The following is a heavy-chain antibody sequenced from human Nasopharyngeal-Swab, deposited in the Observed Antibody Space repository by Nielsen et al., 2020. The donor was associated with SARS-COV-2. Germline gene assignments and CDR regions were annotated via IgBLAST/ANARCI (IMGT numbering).Heavy chain of an antibody. CDR3: ARGADSSGYSMYYFDY. CDR1: GGSISSYY. Sequence: SETLSLTCTVSGGSISSYYWSWIRQPPGKGLEWIGYIYYSGSTNYNPSLKSRVTISVDTSKNQFSLKLGSVTAADTAVYYCARGADSSGYSMYYFDYWGQGTLVTVSS. J-gene: IGHJ4*02. CDR2: IYYSGST. V-gene: IGHV4-59*01. D-gene: IGHD3-22*01.